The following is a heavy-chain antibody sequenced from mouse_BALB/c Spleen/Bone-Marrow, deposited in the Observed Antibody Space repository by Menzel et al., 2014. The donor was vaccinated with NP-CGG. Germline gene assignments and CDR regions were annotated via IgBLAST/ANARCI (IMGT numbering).Heavy chain of an antibody. CDR2: ISGVSSTI. J-gene: IGHJ4*01. Sequence: EVQRAESGGGLVQPGGSRKLSCAASGFTFSNFGIHWVRQAPEKGLEWVAYISGVSSTIYYAGTVKGRFTISRDNPKNTLFLQMTSLMSEDTAMYYCARSTWSYYNGMDYWGQGTSVTVSS. D-gene: IGHD1-1*01. V-gene: IGHV5-17*02. CDR3: ARSTWSYYNGMDY. CDR1: GFTFSNFG.